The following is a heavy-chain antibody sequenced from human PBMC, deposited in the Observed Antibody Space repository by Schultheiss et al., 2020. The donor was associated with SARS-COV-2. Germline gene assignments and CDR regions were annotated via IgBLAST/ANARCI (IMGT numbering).Heavy chain of an antibody. Sequence: SETLSLTCTVSGGSISSYYWSWIRQPPGKGLEWIGYIYYSGSTNYNPSLKSRVTISVDTSKNQFSLKLSSVTAADTAVYYCARDSSYCSSTSCYYFGMDVWGQGTTVTVSS. J-gene: IGHJ6*02. V-gene: IGHV4-59*01. CDR2: IYYSGST. D-gene: IGHD2-2*01. CDR1: GGSISSYY. CDR3: ARDSSYCSSTSCYYFGMDV.